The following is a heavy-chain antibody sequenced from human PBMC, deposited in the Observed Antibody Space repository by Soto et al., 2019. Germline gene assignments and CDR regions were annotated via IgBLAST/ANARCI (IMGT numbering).Heavy chain of an antibody. CDR2: INHSGST. CDR3: ARDTVTTDYYGMDV. CDR1: GGSFSGYY. J-gene: IGHJ6*02. Sequence: TSETLSLTCAVYGGSFSGYYWSWIRQPPGKGLEWIGEINHSGSTNYNPSLKSRVTISVDTSKNQFSLKLSSVTAADTAVYHCARDTVTTDYYGMDVWGQGTTVTVSS. D-gene: IGHD4-17*01. V-gene: IGHV4-34*01.